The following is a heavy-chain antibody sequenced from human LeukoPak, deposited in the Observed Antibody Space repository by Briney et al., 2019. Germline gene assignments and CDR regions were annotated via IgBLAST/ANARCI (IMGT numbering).Heavy chain of an antibody. CDR3: AKELMTTVTSFDY. D-gene: IGHD4-17*01. Sequence: PGGSLRLSRAASGFTFSSYGMHWVRQAPGKGPEWVAVIWYDGSNKYYADSVKGRFTISRDNSKNTLYLQMNSLRAEDTAVYYCAKELMTTVTSFDYWGQGTLVTVSS. CDR1: GFTFSSYG. V-gene: IGHV3-33*06. CDR2: IWYDGSNK. J-gene: IGHJ4*02.